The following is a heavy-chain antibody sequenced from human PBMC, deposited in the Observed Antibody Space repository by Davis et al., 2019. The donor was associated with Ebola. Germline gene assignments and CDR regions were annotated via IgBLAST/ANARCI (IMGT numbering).Heavy chain of an antibody. D-gene: IGHD4-23*01. V-gene: IGHV4-59*01. CDR1: GGSISSYY. CDR2: IYYSGST. J-gene: IGHJ3*02. CDR3: ARQGVRRDDYGGNFDAFDI. Sequence: SETLSLTCTVSGGSISSYYWSWIRQPPGKGLEWIGYIYYSGSTNYNPSLKSRVTISVDTSKNQFSLKLSSVTAADTAVYYCARQGVRRDDYGGNFDAFDIWGQGTMVTVSS.